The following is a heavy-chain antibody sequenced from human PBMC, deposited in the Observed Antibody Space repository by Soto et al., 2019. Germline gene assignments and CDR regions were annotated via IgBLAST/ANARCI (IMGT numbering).Heavy chain of an antibody. CDR3: ARARDPDAHNYYYYGMDV. Sequence: GGSLRLSCAASGFTFSSYSMNWVRQAPGKGLEWVSSISSSSSYIYYADSVKGRFTISRDNAKNSLYLQMNSLRAEDTAVYYCARARDPDAHNYYYYGMDVWGQGTTVTVSS. J-gene: IGHJ6*02. D-gene: IGHD2-2*01. V-gene: IGHV3-21*01. CDR1: GFTFSSYS. CDR2: ISSSSSYI.